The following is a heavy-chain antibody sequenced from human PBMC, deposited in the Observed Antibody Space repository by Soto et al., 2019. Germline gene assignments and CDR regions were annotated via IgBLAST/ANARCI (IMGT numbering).Heavy chain of an antibody. D-gene: IGHD2-2*01. Sequence: ASVKVSCKASGYTFTGYYMHWVRQAPGQGLEWMGWINPNSGGTNYAQKFQGWVTMTRDTSISTAYMELSRLRSDDTAVYYCARGEGCISTSCYDDYYYGMDVWGQGTTVTVSS. CDR3: ARGEGCISTSCYDDYYYGMDV. CDR1: GYTFTGYY. V-gene: IGHV1-2*04. J-gene: IGHJ6*02. CDR2: INPNSGGT.